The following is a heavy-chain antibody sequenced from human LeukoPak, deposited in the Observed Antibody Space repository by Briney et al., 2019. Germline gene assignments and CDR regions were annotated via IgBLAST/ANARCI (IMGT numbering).Heavy chain of an antibody. CDR3: AFSGYNYGEAGTPGQ. J-gene: IGHJ4*02. D-gene: IGHD5-18*01. Sequence: GGSLRLSCAASGFTLSDHYMDWVRQAPGKGLEWVGRTRNKAKSYTTDYAASVKGRFTISRDDSENSLYLQMNSLKTEDTAVYYCAFSGYNYGEAGTPGQWGQGTLVTVS. CDR2: TRNKAKSYTT. CDR1: GFTLSDHY. V-gene: IGHV3-72*01.